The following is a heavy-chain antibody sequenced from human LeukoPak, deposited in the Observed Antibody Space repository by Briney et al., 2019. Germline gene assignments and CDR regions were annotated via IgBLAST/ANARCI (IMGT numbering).Heavy chain of an antibody. CDR2: INPSGGST. V-gene: IGHV1-46*01. J-gene: IGHJ4*02. D-gene: IGHD3-16*02. Sequence: ASVKVSCKASGYTFTSYYMHWVRQAPGQGLEWMGIINPSGGSTSYAQKFQGRVTMTRDMSTSTVYMELSSLRSEDTAVYYCAREIMITFGGVIVKDYWGQGTLVTVSS. CDR1: GYTFTSYY. CDR3: AREIMITFGGVIVKDY.